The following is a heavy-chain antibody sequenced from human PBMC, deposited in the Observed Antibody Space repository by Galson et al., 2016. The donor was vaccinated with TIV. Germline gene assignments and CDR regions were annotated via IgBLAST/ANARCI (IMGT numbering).Heavy chain of an antibody. CDR2: FYWDGEE. D-gene: IGHD4-17*01. J-gene: IGHJ4*02. CDR3: ERRGEGSSTGFFDL. V-gene: IGHV2-5*02. Sequence: PALVTPPQTLTLTCTFSGFSLYTRGVGVGWIRQPPGKALEWLALFYWDGEERYSPSLRGRVTISTDTSGNEVVLKITNMDPVDTGTYFCERRGEGSSTGFFDLWGQGSLVTVSS. CDR1: GFSLYTRGVG.